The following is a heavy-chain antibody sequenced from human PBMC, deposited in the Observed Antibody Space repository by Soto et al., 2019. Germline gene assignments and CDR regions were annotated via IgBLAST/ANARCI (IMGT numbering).Heavy chain of an antibody. J-gene: IGHJ4*02. CDR1: GGSISGYY. CDR2: MYDTGSA. D-gene: IGHD6-19*01. V-gene: IGHV4-4*07. Sequence: SSETLSLTCTVSGGSISGYYWSWVRQPAGKVLEWLGRMYDTGSANYNPSLKSRVTMSIATSKNQLSLKLTSVTAADTAVYYCARYRHRSGWTYFDYWGQGSLVNVSS. CDR3: ARYRHRSGWTYFDY.